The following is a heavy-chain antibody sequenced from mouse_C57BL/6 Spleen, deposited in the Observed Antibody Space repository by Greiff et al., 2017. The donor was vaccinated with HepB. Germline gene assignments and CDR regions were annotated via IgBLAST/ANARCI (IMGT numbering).Heavy chain of an antibody. D-gene: IGHD1-1*01. CDR3: AREWTVVRYFDV. CDR2: ISYDGSN. CDR1: GYSITSGYY. Sequence: EVQLQESGPGLVKPSQSLSLPCSVTGYSITSGYYWNWIRQFPGNKLEWMGYISYDGSNNYNPSLKNRISITRDTSKNQFFLKLNSVTTEDTATYYCAREWTVVRYFDVWGTGTTVTVSS. J-gene: IGHJ1*03. V-gene: IGHV3-6*01.